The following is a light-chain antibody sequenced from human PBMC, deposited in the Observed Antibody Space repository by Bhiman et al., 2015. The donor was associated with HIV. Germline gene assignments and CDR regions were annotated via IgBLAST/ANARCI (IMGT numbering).Light chain of an antibody. CDR1: KLGDKY. V-gene: IGLV3-1*01. CDR3: QAWDNSAFHV. Sequence: SYELTQPPAVSVSPGQTASITCSGDKLGDKYVCWYQQRPGQSPVMVIYQDYMRPSGIPERFSGSNSGNTATLTISGTQALDEADYYCQAWDNSAFHVFGTGTKVTVL. J-gene: IGLJ1*01. CDR2: QDY.